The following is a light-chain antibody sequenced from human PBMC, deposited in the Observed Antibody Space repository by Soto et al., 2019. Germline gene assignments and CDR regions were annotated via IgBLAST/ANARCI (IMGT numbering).Light chain of an antibody. V-gene: IGLV1-51*02. CDR3: GAWDCSLTGGV. J-gene: IGLJ2*01. CDR2: ENY. Sequence: QSVLTQPPSVSAAPGQKVTISCSGSSSNICSNYVSWYQQLPGTAPKLLIYENYERPSGIPDRFSGSKSGTSATLGITGLQTGDAADYYCGAWDCSLTGGVFGGGTKLTVL. CDR1: SSNICSNY.